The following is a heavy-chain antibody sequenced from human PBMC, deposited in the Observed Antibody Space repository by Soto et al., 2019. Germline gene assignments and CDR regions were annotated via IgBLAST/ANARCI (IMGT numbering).Heavy chain of an antibody. J-gene: IGHJ4*02. V-gene: IGHV1-18*01. CDR3: ARRIAYGGNGDYFDY. CDR2: ISAYNGNT. Sequence: LVKVACKASGYTFTSYGISWVRKTTGHGLEWMGWISAYNGNTNYAQKLQGRVTMTTDTSTSTAYMELRSLRSDDTAVYYCARRIAYGGNGDYFDYWGQGTLVTVSS. CDR1: GYTFTSYG. D-gene: IGHD4-17*01.